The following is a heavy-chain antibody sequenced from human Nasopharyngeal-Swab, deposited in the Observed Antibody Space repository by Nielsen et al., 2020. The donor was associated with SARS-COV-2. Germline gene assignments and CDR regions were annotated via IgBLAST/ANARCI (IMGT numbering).Heavy chain of an antibody. CDR1: GFIFSASA. Sequence: ESLKISCAASGFIFSASAIHWVRQASGKGREWVGRLGDKDHNYATTYGASVQGRFTISRDDSKNTAFLQMDSLKTEDTALYYCTTDFYFDYWGQGTLVTVSS. CDR2: LGDKDHNYAT. J-gene: IGHJ4*02. V-gene: IGHV3-73*01. CDR3: TTDFYFDY.